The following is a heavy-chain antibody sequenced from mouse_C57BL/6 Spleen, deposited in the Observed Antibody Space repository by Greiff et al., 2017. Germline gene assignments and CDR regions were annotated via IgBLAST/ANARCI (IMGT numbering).Heavy chain of an antibody. CDR3: ESHYGSSYGY. CDR2: IHPNSGST. D-gene: IGHD1-1*01. V-gene: IGHV1-64*01. J-gene: IGHJ2*01. CDR1: GYTFTSYW. Sequence: VQLQQPGAELVKPGASVKLSCKASGYTFTSYWMHWVKQRPGQGLEWIGMIHPNSGSTNYNEKFKSKATLTVDKSSSTAYMQLSSLTSEDSAVYYCESHYGSSYGYWGQGTTLTVSS.